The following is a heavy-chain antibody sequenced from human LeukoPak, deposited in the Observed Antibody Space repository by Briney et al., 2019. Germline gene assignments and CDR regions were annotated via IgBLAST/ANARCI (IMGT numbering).Heavy chain of an antibody. CDR3: AKEGDNTGYRYFDD. D-gene: IGHD3-22*01. CDR2: INSSSGTI. Sequence: GGSLRLSCAASGFKLIGYSMNWVRQAPGKGLECVSYINSSSGTIIYADSVKGRVTISRDNAKNSLYLQMNSLRAEDTAVYYCAKEGDNTGYRYFDDWGQGTLVTVSS. V-gene: IGHV3-48*04. CDR1: GFKLIGYS. J-gene: IGHJ4*02.